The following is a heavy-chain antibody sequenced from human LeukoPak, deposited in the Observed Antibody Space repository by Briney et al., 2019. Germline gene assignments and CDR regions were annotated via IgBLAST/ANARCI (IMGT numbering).Heavy chain of an antibody. V-gene: IGHV4-39*07. J-gene: IGHJ5*02. CDR2: IYYSGST. CDR3: ARDDYGDYTRRFDP. CDR1: GGSMSGDSYY. Sequence: SETLSLTCTVSGGSMSGDSYYWGWIRQPPGKGLEWIGSIYYSGSTYYNPSLKSRVTISVETSKNQFSLKLSSVTAADTAVYYCARDDYGDYTRRFDPWGQGTLVTVSS. D-gene: IGHD4-17*01.